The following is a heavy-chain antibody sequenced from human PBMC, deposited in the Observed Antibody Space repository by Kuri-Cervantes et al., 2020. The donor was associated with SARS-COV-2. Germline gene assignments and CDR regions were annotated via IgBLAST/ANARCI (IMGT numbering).Heavy chain of an antibody. Sequence: ASVKVSCKVSGYTLTELSMHWVRQAPGKGLEWMGGFDPEDGETIYAQKFQGRVTMTEDTSTDTAHMELSSLRSEDTAVYYCATGVPTRLFGEELKNDAFDIWGQGTTVTVS. D-gene: IGHD3-10*01. CDR2: FDPEDGET. J-gene: IGHJ3*02. V-gene: IGHV1-24*01. CDR3: ATGVPTRLFGEELKNDAFDI. CDR1: GYTLTELS.